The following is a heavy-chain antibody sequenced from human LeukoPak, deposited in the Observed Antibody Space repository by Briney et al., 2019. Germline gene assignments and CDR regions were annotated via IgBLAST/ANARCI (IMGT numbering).Heavy chain of an antibody. CDR1: GYTLTGYY. Sequence: ASVKVSCKASGYTLTGYYMHWVRQAPGQGLGWMGWINPNSGGTNYAQKFQGRVTMTRDTSISTAYMELSRLRSDDTAVYYCARGGPLLRFLEWLRDWFDPWGQGTLVTVSS. CDR2: INPNSGGT. D-gene: IGHD3-3*01. CDR3: ARGGPLLRFLEWLRDWFDP. V-gene: IGHV1-2*02. J-gene: IGHJ5*02.